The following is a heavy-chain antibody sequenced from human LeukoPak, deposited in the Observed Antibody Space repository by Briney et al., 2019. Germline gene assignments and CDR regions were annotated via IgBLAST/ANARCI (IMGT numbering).Heavy chain of an antibody. CDR3: AKDSGSGAEYFQH. J-gene: IGHJ1*01. V-gene: IGHV3-30*02. D-gene: IGHD3-10*01. CDR1: GFTFSSYG. Sequence: PGGSLRLSCAASGFTFSSYGMSWVRQAPGKGLEWVAFIRYDGSNKYYADSVKGRFTISRDNSKNTLYLQMNSLRAEDTAVYYCAKDSGSGAEYFQHWGQGTLVTVSS. CDR2: IRYDGSNK.